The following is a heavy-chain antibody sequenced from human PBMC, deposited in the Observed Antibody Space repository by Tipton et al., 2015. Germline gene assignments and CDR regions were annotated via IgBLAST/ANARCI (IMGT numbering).Heavy chain of an antibody. Sequence: SLRLSCAASGFTFSSNSMNWVRQAPGKGLEWVLYISSSSSTMYYADSVKARFTVSRDNVNNSLYLQMNSLRDEDTAVYYCARGGGYFYDRTPFDIWGQGTMVTVSS. CDR2: ISSSSSTM. V-gene: IGHV3-48*02. CDR3: ARGGGYFYDRTPFDI. J-gene: IGHJ3*02. CDR1: GFTFSSNS. D-gene: IGHD3-10*02.